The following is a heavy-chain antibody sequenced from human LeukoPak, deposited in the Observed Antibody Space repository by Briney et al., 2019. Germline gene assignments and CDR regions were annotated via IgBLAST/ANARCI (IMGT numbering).Heavy chain of an antibody. Sequence: SETLSLTCTVSGGSISSYYWSWIRQPPGKGLEWIGRIYNSGSTNYNPFLKSRVTMSVDTSKNQFSLKLSSLTASDTAVYYCARAGYSGRYYLDDWGQGTLVTVSS. CDR1: GGSISSYY. CDR2: IYNSGST. CDR3: ARAGYSGRYYLDD. V-gene: IGHV4-4*07. J-gene: IGHJ4*02. D-gene: IGHD5-12*01.